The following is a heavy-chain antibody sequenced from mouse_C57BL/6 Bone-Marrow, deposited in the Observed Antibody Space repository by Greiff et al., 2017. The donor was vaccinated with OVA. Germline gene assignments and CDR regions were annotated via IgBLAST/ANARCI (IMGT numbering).Heavy chain of an antibody. D-gene: IGHD2-1*01. Sequence: VQLQQSGAELVRPGTSVKVSCKASGYAFTNYLIECVKQRPGQGLEWIGVINPGSGGTNYNEKFKGKATLTADKSSSTAYMQLSSLTSEDSAVYFCAREGGGNSFFDYWGQGTTLTVSS. CDR2: INPGSGGT. V-gene: IGHV1-54*01. CDR1: GYAFTNYL. CDR3: AREGGGNSFFDY. J-gene: IGHJ2*01.